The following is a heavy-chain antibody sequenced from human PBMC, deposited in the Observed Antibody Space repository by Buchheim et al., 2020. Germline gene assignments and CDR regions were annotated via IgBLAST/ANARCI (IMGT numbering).Heavy chain of an antibody. V-gene: IGHV1-2*06. CDR2: IYPNSGGT. Sequence: QVQLVQSGAEVKKPGASVKVSCKASGYTFTGYYMHWVRQAPGQGLEWMGRIYPNSGGTNYAQNFQGRVTVTRDTSTSTAYMELSSLTSDDTAVYYCGRPSTRETRIDFWGQGTL. CDR3: GRPSTRETRIDF. CDR1: GYTFTGYY. J-gene: IGHJ4*02. D-gene: IGHD4-11*01.